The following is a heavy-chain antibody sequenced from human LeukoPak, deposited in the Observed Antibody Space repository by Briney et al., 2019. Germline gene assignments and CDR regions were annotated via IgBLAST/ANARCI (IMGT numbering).Heavy chain of an antibody. CDR2: MYDGGAT. J-gene: IGHJ4*02. CDR3: AKDMESAYDCSGYYSPFDS. CDR1: GFTVSGDY. Sequence: GGSLRLSCAVSGFTVSGDYMSWVRQAPGQGLEWVSVMYDGGATYYADSVRGRFTISRDNSKNTLFLQMNSLRAEDTAVYYCAKDMESAYDCSGYYSPFDSWAQGTLVTVSS. D-gene: IGHD3-22*01. V-gene: IGHV3-53*01.